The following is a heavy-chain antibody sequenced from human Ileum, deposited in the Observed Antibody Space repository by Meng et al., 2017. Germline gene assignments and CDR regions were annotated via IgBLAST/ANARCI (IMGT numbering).Heavy chain of an antibody. Sequence: GESLKISCAASGFTFSDYYMSWIRQAPGKGLEWVSYISSSGSTIYYADSVKGRFTISRDNAKNSLYLQMNSLRAKDTAVYYCARDHFVRIAVAGSGIYWGQGTLVTVSS. CDR1: GFTFSDYY. V-gene: IGHV3-11*04. J-gene: IGHJ4*02. CDR2: ISSSGSTI. CDR3: ARDHFVRIAVAGSGIY. D-gene: IGHD6-19*01.